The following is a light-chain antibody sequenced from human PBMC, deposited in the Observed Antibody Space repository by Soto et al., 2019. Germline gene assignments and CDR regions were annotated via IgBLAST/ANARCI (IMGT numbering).Light chain of an antibody. CDR2: GNN. Sequence: QSVLTQPPSASGTPGQRVTISCSGSSSNIGSYTVNWYQQLPRTAPKLLMYGNNQRPSGVPDRFSGSKSGTSASLAISGLQSEDEADYYCVAWDDSLNGPVFGGGTQLTVL. CDR1: SSNIGSYT. V-gene: IGLV1-44*01. J-gene: IGLJ2*01. CDR3: VAWDDSLNGPV.